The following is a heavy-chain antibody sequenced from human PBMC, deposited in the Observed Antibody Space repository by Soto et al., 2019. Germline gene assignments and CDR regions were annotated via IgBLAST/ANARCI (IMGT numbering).Heavy chain of an antibody. D-gene: IGHD4-17*01. CDR3: APSNNYGLFDY. CDR1: GFSLSTSGVG. V-gene: IGHV2-5*01. J-gene: IGHJ4*02. CDR2: IYWNDDK. Sequence: SGPTLVNPTQTLTLTCTFSGFSLSTSGVGVGWIRQPPGKALEWLALIYWNDDKRYSPSLKSRLTITKDTSKNQVVLTMTNMDPVDPDPYSCAPSNNYGLFDYWGQGTLVTVSS.